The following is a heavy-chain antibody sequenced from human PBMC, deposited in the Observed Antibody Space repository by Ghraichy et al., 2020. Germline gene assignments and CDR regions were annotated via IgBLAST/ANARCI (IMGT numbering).Heavy chain of an antibody. J-gene: IGHJ4*02. CDR1: GGSISSSSYY. D-gene: IGHD3-10*01. Sequence: SETLSLTCTVSGGSISSSSYYWGWIRQPPGKGLEWIWSINYSGSTYYNPSLKSRVTISVDTSKNQFSLKLSPVTAADTAVYYCAILGEIGYYGSGSCDYWGQGTLVTVSS. CDR3: AILGEIGYYGSGSCDY. CDR2: INYSGST. V-gene: IGHV4-39*01.